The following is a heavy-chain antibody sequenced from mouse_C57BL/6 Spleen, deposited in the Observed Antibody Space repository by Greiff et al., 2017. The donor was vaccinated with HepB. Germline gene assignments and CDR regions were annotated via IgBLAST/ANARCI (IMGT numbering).Heavy chain of an antibody. V-gene: IGHV5-9-1*02. D-gene: IGHD2-4*01. Sequence: EVKLVESGEGLVKPGGSLKLSCAASGFTFSSYAMSWVRQTPEKRLEWVAYISSGGDYIYYADTVKGRFTISRDNARNTLYLQMSSLKSEDTAMYYCTRDYDYDGIAYWGQGTLVTVSA. J-gene: IGHJ3*01. CDR2: ISSGGDYI. CDR3: TRDYDYDGIAY. CDR1: GFTFSSYA.